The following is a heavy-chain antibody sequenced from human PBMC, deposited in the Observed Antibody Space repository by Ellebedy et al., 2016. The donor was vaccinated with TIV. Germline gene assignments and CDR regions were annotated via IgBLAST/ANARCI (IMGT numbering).Heavy chain of an antibody. J-gene: IGHJ5*02. CDR3: ARDAPYYYDSSGYYSRWFDP. D-gene: IGHD3-22*01. Sequence: PGGSLRLSCAASGFTVSSNYMSWVRRAPGKGLEWVSVIYSGGSTYYADSVKGRFTISRDNSKNTLYLQMNSLRAEDTAVYYCARDAPYYYDSSGYYSRWFDPWGQGTLVTVSS. CDR2: IYSGGST. CDR1: GFTVSSNY. V-gene: IGHV3-66*01.